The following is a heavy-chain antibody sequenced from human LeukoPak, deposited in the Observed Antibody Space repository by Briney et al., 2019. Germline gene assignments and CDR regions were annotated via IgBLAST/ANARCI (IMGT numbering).Heavy chain of an antibody. CDR1: GFTFSSYS. D-gene: IGHD5-12*01. V-gene: IGHV3-48*01. CDR3: ARDRDYAYDY. Sequence: KPGGSLRLSCAASGFTFSSYSMNWVRQAPGKGLEWVSYISSSSTISYADSVKGRFTISRDNAKNSLYLQMNSLRAEDTAVYYCARDRDYAYDYWGQGTLVTVSS. J-gene: IGHJ4*02. CDR2: ISSSSTI.